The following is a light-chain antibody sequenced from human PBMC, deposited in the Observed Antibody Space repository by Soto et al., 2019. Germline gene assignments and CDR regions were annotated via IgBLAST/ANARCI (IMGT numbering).Light chain of an antibody. V-gene: IGLV2-11*01. Sequence: QAVLTEGLGEAGSIGESVTISSTRTSTDVGGYDCGAWYQQHPGTVIKLMGYGVSKRHSGVPDRFSGSKSGNAAALTISGPQGENEGDYYCCSSGGRYAYIFGTGTKVTVL. CDR2: GVS. CDR1: STDVGGYDC. CDR3: CSSGGRYAYI. J-gene: IGLJ1*01.